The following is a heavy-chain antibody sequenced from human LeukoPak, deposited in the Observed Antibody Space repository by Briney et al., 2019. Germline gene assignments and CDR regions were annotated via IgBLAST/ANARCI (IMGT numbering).Heavy chain of an antibody. D-gene: IGHD2-8*01. CDR2: IGGTAGNT. Sequence: PGGSLRLSCAASGRTFTEYYMHWIRQAPGKGLEWVSFIGGTAGNTYYADSVKGRFTISRDNAKNSLYLQMNSQRAEDTAVYYCAREWSAFDIWGQGTMVTVSS. J-gene: IGHJ3*02. V-gene: IGHV3-11*04. CDR3: AREWSAFDI. CDR1: GRTFTEYY.